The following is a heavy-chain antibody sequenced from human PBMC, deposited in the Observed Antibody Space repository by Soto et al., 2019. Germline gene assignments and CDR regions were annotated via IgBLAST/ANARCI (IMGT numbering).Heavy chain of an antibody. J-gene: IGHJ5*02. CDR2: ISGSGGST. CDR3: ENGIAVALYNWFYP. CDR1: GFTFSSYA. V-gene: IGHV3-23*01. Sequence: EVQLLESGGGLVQPGGSLRLSCAASGFTFSSYAMSWVRQAPGKGLEWVSAISGSGGSTYYADSVKGRFTISRDNLKNTLYRQMNSLRAEDTAVYYCENGIAVALYNWFYPLGQGTLVTVSS. D-gene: IGHD6-19*01.